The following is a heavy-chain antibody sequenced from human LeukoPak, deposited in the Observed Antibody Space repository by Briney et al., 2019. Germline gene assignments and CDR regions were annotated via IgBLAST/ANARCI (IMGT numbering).Heavy chain of an antibody. CDR1: GGSISSSSYY. J-gene: IGHJ4*02. CDR2: IYYSGST. V-gene: IGHV4-39*01. CDR3: ARLWGLFDY. D-gene: IGHD1-26*01. Sequence: PSETLSLTCTVSGGSISSSSYYWGWIRQPPGKGLEWIGSIYYSGSTYYSPSLKSRVTISVDTSKNQFSLKLSSVTAADTAVYYCARLWGLFDYWGQGTLVTVSS.